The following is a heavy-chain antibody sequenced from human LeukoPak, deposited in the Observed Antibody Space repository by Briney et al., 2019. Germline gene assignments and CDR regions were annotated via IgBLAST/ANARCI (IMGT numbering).Heavy chain of an antibody. D-gene: IGHD3-16*01. J-gene: IGHJ4*02. CDR1: GFTFRSYA. V-gene: IGHV3-30-3*01. CDR2: TSFDGTNK. Sequence: PGGSLRLSCAATGFTFRSYAMSWVRQALGKGLEWVAGTSFDGTNKYYADSVKGRFTISRDRSKNTLYLQMDSLRPDDTAFYFCVREDRGIDSWGQGTLVTVSS. CDR3: VREDRGIDS.